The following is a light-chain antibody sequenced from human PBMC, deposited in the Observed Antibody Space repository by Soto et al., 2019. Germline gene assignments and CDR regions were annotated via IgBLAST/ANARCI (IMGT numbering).Light chain of an antibody. V-gene: IGLV1-47*02. J-gene: IGLJ3*02. CDR3: ATWDDSLSAWV. Sequence: QLVLTQPPSASGTPGQRVSISCSGRSSNIGSNYVYWYQQLPGTAPKLLMYTNNQRPSGVPDRFSGSKSGTSASLAISGLRSEDEADYYCATWDDSLSAWVFGGGTKVTVL. CDR1: SSNIGSNY. CDR2: TNN.